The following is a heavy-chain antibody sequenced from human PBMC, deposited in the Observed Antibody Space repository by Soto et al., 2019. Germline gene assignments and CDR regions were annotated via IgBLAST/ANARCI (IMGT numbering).Heavy chain of an antibody. CDR1: GGTFSDYT. J-gene: IGHJ6*02. Sequence: QVQLVQSGAELRKPGSSVKVSCKASGGTFSDYTINWVRQAPGQRLEWMGWIIPIFDTANYAEKFQGRVTITADESTSTSFMEVSSLRSEDTAVYYCARNGTLTGYSYGMDVWGQGTMVTVSS. V-gene: IGHV1-69*01. D-gene: IGHD1-1*01. CDR3: ARNGTLTGYSYGMDV. CDR2: IIPIFDTA.